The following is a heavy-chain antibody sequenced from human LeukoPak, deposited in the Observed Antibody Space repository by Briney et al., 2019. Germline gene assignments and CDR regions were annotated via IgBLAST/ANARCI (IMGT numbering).Heavy chain of an antibody. V-gene: IGHV3-20*04. D-gene: IGHD2-15*01. CDR2: INWNGGST. Sequence: GGSLRLSCAASGFTFDDYGMSWVRQAPGKGLEWVSGINWNGGSTGYADSVKGRFTISRDNAKNSLYMQMNSLRAEDTALYYCARPPTKYCSGGSCYFDYWGQGTLVTVSS. J-gene: IGHJ4*02. CDR3: ARPPTKYCSGGSCYFDY. CDR1: GFTFDDYG.